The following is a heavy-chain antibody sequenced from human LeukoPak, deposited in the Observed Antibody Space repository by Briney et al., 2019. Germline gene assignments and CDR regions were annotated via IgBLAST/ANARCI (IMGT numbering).Heavy chain of an antibody. D-gene: IGHD5-18*01. Sequence: ASVKLSCTASGYTFTGYYMHWVRQAPGQGLEWMGRINPNSGGTTYAKPSQGRLTMTRVTSISTAYIELRRLGAADTTAYYCAREYSYGAGQDYWGQGTLVTVSS. CDR2: INPNSGGT. CDR1: GYTFTGYY. J-gene: IGHJ4*02. CDR3: AREYSYGAGQDY. V-gene: IGHV1-2*06.